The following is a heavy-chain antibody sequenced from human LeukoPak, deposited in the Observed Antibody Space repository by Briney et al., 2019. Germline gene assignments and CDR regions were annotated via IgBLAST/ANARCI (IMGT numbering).Heavy chain of an antibody. J-gene: IGHJ4*02. CDR1: GFTFNIYG. CDR2: IWPDGSNE. V-gene: IGHV3-33*01. Sequence: GGSLRLSCAASGFTFNIYGMLWVRQAPGKGLEWVAVIWPDGSNEYYADSVKGRFTVSRDDSKNTLYLQMNSLRAEDTAVYYCARASGSYDYWGQGTLVTVSS. D-gene: IGHD1-26*01. CDR3: ARASGSYDY.